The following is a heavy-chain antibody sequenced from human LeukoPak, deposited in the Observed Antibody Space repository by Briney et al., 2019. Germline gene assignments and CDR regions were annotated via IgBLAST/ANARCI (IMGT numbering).Heavy chain of an antibody. Sequence: SETLSLTSTVSGGSISSGTYYWTWIRQPAGKGLEWIGRIYTTGSTNYNPSLKSRVTMSTDTSKNQFSLKLSSVTAADTAVYYCARVPTGGYYNCWGQGTLVTVSS. J-gene: IGHJ4*02. CDR1: GGSISSGTYY. V-gene: IGHV4-61*02. CDR3: ARVPTGGYYNC. CDR2: IYTTGST. D-gene: IGHD3-22*01.